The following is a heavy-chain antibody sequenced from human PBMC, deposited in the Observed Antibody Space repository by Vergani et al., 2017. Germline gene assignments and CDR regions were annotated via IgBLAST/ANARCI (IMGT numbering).Heavy chain of an antibody. CDR1: GYTFSSYA. J-gene: IGHJ4*02. CDR3: AKDSVYYYDSSGYYPLFDY. V-gene: IGHV3-23*01. CDR2: ISGSGGST. D-gene: IGHD3-22*01. Sequence: EVQLLESGGGLVQPGGSLRLSCAASGYTFSSYAMSWVRQAPGKGLEWVSAISGSGGSTYYADSVKGRFTISRDNSKNTLYLPMNSLRAEDTSVYYCAKDSVYYYDSSGYYPLFDYWGQGTLVTVSS.